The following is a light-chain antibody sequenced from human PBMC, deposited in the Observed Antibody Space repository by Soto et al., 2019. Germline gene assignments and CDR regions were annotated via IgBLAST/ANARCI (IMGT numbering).Light chain of an antibody. CDR2: GAS. Sequence: EIILTQSPGTLSLSPGERATLSCRASESVRSSYLAWYQQKPGQAPRLLIYGASSRATDIPDRFSGSGSGTDFSLTISRLEPEDFAVYDCQQYGSSATFGQGTKVEIK. J-gene: IGKJ1*01. CDR3: QQYGSSAT. CDR1: ESVRSSY. V-gene: IGKV3-20*01.